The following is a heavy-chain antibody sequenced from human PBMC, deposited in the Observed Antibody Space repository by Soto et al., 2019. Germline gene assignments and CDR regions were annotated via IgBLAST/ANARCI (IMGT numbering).Heavy chain of an antibody. D-gene: IGHD6-19*01. Sequence: ASVNVSCESSGYTFTSYCISWVRQAPGQGLEWMGWISAYNGNTNYAQKLQGRVTMTTDTSTSTAYMELRSLRSDDTAVYYCARDSPVAGSPFFDYWGQGTLVTVSS. CDR2: ISAYNGNT. CDR3: ARDSPVAGSPFFDY. J-gene: IGHJ4*02. CDR1: GYTFTSYC. V-gene: IGHV1-18*01.